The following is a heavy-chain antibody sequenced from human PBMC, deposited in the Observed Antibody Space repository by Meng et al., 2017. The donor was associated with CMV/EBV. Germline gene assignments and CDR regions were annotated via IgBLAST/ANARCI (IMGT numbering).Heavy chain of an antibody. J-gene: IGHJ6*02. Sequence: SVKVSCKASGYTFTSYGISWVRQAPGQGLEWMGGIIPILGIANYAQKFQGRVTITADKSTSTAYMELSSLRSEDTAVYYCARPRFTIFGVAPGWGGYYYGMDVWGQGTTVTVSS. CDR3: ARPRFTIFGVAPGWGGYYYGMDV. V-gene: IGHV1-69*10. CDR1: GYTFTSYG. CDR2: IIPILGIA. D-gene: IGHD3-3*01.